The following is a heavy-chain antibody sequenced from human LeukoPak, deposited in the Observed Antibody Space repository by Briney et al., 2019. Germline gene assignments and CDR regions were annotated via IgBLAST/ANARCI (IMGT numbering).Heavy chain of an antibody. CDR1: GASITDYY. V-gene: IGHV4-4*07. Sequence: SETLSLTCTVSGASITDYYWSWIRQPAGKGLEWIGRIYTSVNTNNNPPLKWRVTMSVDTSTNQLTWKVSSVTDADTAVYYCARKLGGYSGNDYGIEYWGQGTLVTVSS. CDR2: IYTSVNT. CDR3: ARKLGGYSGNDYGIEY. J-gene: IGHJ4*02. D-gene: IGHD5-12*01.